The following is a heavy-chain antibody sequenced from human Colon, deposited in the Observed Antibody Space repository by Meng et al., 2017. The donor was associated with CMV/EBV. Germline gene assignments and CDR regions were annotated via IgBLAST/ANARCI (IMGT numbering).Heavy chain of an antibody. CDR2: ISSSGKDE. CDR1: GFPFNSHS. J-gene: IGHJ4*02. V-gene: IGHV3-21*05. CDR3: ATDFGWYRRIY. D-gene: IGHD6-19*01. Sequence: GGSLRLSCEGSGFPFNSHSMNWVRQAPGKGLEWISYISSSGKDEYYADSVKGRFTISRDNAKNSLYLQMNSLRADDTAVYFCATDFGWYRRIYWGQGTLVTVSS.